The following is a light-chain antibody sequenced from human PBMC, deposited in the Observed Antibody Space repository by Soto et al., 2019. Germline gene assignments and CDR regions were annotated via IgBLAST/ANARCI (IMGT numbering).Light chain of an antibody. J-gene: IGKJ5*01. V-gene: IGKV3-11*01. CDR2: DAS. Sequence: EIVLTQSPATLSLSPGERATLSCRASQSFSSYLAWYQQKPGQAPRLLIYDASNRATGIPARFSGSGSGTDFTLTISSLEPEDFAVYYCQQRSNWPQITFGQGTRLEIK. CDR1: QSFSSY. CDR3: QQRSNWPQIT.